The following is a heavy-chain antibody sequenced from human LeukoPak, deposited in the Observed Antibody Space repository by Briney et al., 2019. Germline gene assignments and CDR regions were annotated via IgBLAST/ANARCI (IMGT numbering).Heavy chain of an antibody. J-gene: IGHJ6*03. V-gene: IGHV4-59*12. CDR3: ARGRDYVWGSYRSHYMDV. CDR1: GGSISSYH. Sequence: MSSETLSLTCIVSGGSISSYHWSWIRQPPGKGLEWIGYMYYTGRTNYNPSLKSRVTISIDTSKNQFSLKLTSVTAADTAVYYCARGRDYVWGSYRSHYMDVWGKGTTVTVSS. D-gene: IGHD3-16*02. CDR2: MYYTGRT.